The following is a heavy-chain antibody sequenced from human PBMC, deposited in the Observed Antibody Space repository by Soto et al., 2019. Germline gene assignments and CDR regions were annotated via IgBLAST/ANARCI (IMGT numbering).Heavy chain of an antibody. V-gene: IGHV4-31*03. D-gene: IGHD2-8*02. CDR3: ARNPPNTGFGGFHI. CDR1: GVSIRNSDYY. CDR2: IYYMRST. Sequence: QVQLQGSGPGLVKPSQTLSLTCTVSGVSIRNSDYYWSWIRQHPGKGLEWIGYIYYMRSTDSNPSLRGRVTMSVDTSKNQVSLSLSSVTAADTAVYYCARNPPNTGFGGFHIWGQGAMVTVSS. J-gene: IGHJ3*02.